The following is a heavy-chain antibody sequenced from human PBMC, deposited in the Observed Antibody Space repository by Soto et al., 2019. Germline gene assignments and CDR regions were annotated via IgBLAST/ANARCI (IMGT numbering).Heavy chain of an antibody. Sequence: QAQLLQSGAEVKQPGASVKVSCKTFGYSFSSYGISWLRQAPGQGLEWMGWISGYNGHPIEAQKFQGRITMTIDQSTSTVYLELRGLRPDDTAVYYCARERVHIYDSRGYPFGFDPWGQGTQVTVSS. CDR1: GYSFSSYG. J-gene: IGHJ5*02. V-gene: IGHV1-18*01. CDR3: ARERVHIYDSRGYPFGFDP. D-gene: IGHD3-22*01. CDR2: ISGYNGHP.